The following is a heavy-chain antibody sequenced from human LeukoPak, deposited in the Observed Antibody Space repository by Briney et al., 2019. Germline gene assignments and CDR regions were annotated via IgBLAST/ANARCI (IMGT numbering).Heavy chain of an antibody. CDR2: INPNSGGT. CDR3: ARERTLTSCYDY. Sequence: VASVKVPCKASGYTFTGYYMHWVRQAPGQGLEWMGWINPNSGGTNYAQKFQGRVTMTRDTSISTAYMELSRLRSDDTAVYYCARERTLTSCYDYWGQGTLVTVSS. V-gene: IGHV1-2*02. J-gene: IGHJ4*02. CDR1: GYTFTGYY. D-gene: IGHD2-15*01.